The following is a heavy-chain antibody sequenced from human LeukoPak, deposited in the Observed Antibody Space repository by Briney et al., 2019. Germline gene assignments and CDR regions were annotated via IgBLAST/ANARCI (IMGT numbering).Heavy chain of an antibody. V-gene: IGHV3-21*01. CDR1: GFTFSSYT. J-gene: IGHJ6*03. Sequence: GGSLRLSCAASGFTFSSYTMNWVRLAPGKGLEWVSSISSSSSYIYYADSVKGRFTISRDNAKNSLYLQMNSLRAEDTAVYHCARERGDYYGSGSYWYMDVWGKGTTVTISS. CDR3: ARERGDYYGSGSYWYMDV. CDR2: ISSSSSYI. D-gene: IGHD3-10*01.